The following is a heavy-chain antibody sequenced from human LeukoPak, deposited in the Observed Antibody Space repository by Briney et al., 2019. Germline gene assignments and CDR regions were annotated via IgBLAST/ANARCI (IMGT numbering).Heavy chain of an antibody. CDR3: AKSGAGSDSSGDYYRRYWYFDL. CDR2: ISVSGGST. CDR1: AFTFSSYA. J-gene: IGHJ2*01. Sequence: GRSLRLSCAASAFTFSSYATSWVRPAPRKRLEWGSAISVSGGSTYYADTVKGRSSISRENSKNTLYLQMNSLRAEDTAVYYCAKSGAGSDSSGDYYRRYWYFDLWGRGTLVTVSS. V-gene: IGHV3-23*01. D-gene: IGHD3-22*01.